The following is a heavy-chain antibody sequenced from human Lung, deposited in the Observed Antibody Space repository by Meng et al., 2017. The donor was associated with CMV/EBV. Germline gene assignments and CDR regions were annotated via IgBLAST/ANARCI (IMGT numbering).Heavy chain of an antibody. D-gene: IGHD2/OR15-2a*01. V-gene: IGHV3-15*01. CDR1: GFTFSNAW. J-gene: IGHJ6*02. CDR2: IKSKTDGGTT. CDR3: TTEEYFSYYDGMDV. Sequence: GGSXRLXCAASGFTFSNAWMSWVRQAPGKGLEWVGRIKSKTDGGTTDYAAPVKGRFTISRDDSKNTLYLQMNSLKTEDTAVYYCTTEEYFSYYDGMDVWGQGNXVTVSS.